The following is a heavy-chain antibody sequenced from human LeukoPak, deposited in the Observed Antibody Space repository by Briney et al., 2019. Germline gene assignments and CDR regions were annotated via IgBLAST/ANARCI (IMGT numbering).Heavy chain of an antibody. CDR2: ITWNSGDI. J-gene: IGHJ4*02. D-gene: IGHD1-14*01. CDR1: GFTFDDYA. V-gene: IGHV3-9*01. Sequence: GRSLRLSCAASGFTFDDYAMHWVRQVPGKGLERVSGITWNSGDIDYADSVKGRFTISRDNAKNSLYLQMNSLRVEDTAFYYCAKQGEPDFFDYWGQGTRVTVSS. CDR3: AKQGEPDFFDY.